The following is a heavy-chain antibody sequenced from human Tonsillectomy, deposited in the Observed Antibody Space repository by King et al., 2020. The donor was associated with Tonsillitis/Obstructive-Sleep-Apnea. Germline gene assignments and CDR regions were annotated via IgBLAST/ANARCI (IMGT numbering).Heavy chain of an antibody. CDR2: ISSSSSSI. V-gene: IGHV3-48*02. D-gene: IGHD1-7*01. CDR1: GGTFSSYN. CDR3: ARDSDILYTGTSSVDY. J-gene: IGHJ4*02. Sequence: VQLVESGGGLVQPGGSLRLSCAASGGTFSSYNMHWVRQAPGKGLEWVSDISSSSSSIYYADSVKGGFTIFRDNAKNSLYLQMNSLRDEETALYYCARDSDILYTGTSSVDYWGQGTLVTVSS.